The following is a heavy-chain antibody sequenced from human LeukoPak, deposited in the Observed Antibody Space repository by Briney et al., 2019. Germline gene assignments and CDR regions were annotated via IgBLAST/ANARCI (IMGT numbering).Heavy chain of an antibody. V-gene: IGHV4-61*02. CDR3: ARALCINGICEWFDP. D-gene: IGHD2-8*01. J-gene: IGHJ5*02. CDR1: GASISSGSYF. CDR2: IYTSGST. Sequence: SETLSLTCTVSGASISSGSYFWSWIRQPPGKGLEWIGRIYTSGSTNYNPSLKSRVTISVDTSKNQFSLKLRSVTAADTAVYYCARALCINGICEWFDPWGQGTLVTVSS.